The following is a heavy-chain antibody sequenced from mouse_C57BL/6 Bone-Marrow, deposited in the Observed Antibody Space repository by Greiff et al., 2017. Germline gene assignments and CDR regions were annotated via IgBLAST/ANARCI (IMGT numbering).Heavy chain of an antibody. CDR1: GYTFTSYW. J-gene: IGHJ4*01. Sequence: QVQLQQPGAELVKPGASVQMSCKASGYTFTSYWITWVKQRPGQGLEWIGDIYPGSGSTNYNEKLKSKATLTVDASSSTAYMQLSSLTSEASAVYYCARGGAIYYDYDVLLAMDYGGQGTSVTVSS. V-gene: IGHV1-55*01. CDR2: IYPGSGST. D-gene: IGHD2-4*01. CDR3: ARGGAIYYDYDVLLAMDY.